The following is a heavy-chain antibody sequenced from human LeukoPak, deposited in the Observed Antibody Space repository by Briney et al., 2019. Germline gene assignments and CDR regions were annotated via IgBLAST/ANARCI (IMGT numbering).Heavy chain of an antibody. CDR3: AHRLTYYYDSSGFDY. CDR2: IYWVDDK. CDR1: GFSLSTSGVG. D-gene: IGHD3-22*01. V-gene: IGHV2-5*02. J-gene: IGHJ4*02. Sequence: ESGPTLVNPTPTLTLTCAFSGFSLSTSGVGVGWIRQPPGKALEWLALIYWVDDKRYSPSLKSRLTMTNDTSKSQVVLTMTNMDPVDTATYYCAHRLTYYYDSSGFDYWGQGTLVTVSS.